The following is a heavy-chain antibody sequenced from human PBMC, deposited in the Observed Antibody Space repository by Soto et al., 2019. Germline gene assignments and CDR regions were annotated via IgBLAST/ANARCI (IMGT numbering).Heavy chain of an antibody. D-gene: IGHD6-19*01. J-gene: IGHJ4*02. Sequence: QVQLQESGPGLVRPSETLSLTCTVSSDSISSYYWIWIRQSPGKGLEWIGDTDYSGKINYNPSLKSRVTISGDTSKNQFSLRLSSVTAADTAVYYCARAVGDPLYYLDYWGQGTLVTVSS. CDR2: TDYSGKI. CDR3: ARAVGDPLYYLDY. CDR1: SDSISSYY. V-gene: IGHV4-59*08.